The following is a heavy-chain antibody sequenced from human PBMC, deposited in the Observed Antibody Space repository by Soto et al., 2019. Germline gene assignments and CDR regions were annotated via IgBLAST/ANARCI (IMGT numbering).Heavy chain of an antibody. Sequence: PGESLKISCKGSGYSFTSYWIGWVRQMPGKGLEWMGIIYPGDSDTRYSPSFQGQVTISADKSISTAYLQWSSLKASDTAMYYCARHYSSSWYYYGMDVWGQGTTVTVSS. J-gene: IGHJ6*02. CDR1: GYSFTSYW. CDR3: ARHYSSSWYYYGMDV. CDR2: IYPGDSDT. V-gene: IGHV5-51*01. D-gene: IGHD6-13*01.